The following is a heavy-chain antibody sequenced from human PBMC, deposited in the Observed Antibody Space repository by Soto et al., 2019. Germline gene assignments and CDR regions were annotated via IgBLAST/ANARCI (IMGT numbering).Heavy chain of an antibody. V-gene: IGHV4-59*01. D-gene: IGHD2-8*02. J-gene: IGHJ4*02. Sequence: SETLSLTCTVSGGSISSYYWSWIRQPPGKGLEWIGYIYYSGITDYNPSLKSRATISVDTSKSQFSLKLSSVTAADTAVYYCARGGGVYYFDYWGQGTLVTVSS. CDR2: IYYSGIT. CDR1: GGSISSYY. CDR3: ARGGGVYYFDY.